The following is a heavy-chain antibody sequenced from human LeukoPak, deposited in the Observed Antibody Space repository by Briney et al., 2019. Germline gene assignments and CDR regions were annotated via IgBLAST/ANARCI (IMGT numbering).Heavy chain of an antibody. CDR1: GFTFSSYA. Sequence: GGSLRLSCAASGFTFSSYAMSWVRQAPGKGLEWVAVISYDGSNKYYADSVKGRFTISRDNSKNTLYLQMNSLRAEDTAVYYCAKDQSGRIDYWGQGTLVTVSS. D-gene: IGHD1-1*01. J-gene: IGHJ4*02. CDR3: AKDQSGRIDY. V-gene: IGHV3-30*18. CDR2: ISYDGSNK.